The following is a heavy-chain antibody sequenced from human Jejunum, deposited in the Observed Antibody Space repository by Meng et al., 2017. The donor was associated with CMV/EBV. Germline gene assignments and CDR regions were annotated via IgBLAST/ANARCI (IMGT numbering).Heavy chain of an antibody. V-gene: IGHV3-74*01. CDR2: INSDGGTT. D-gene: IGHD3-10*01. CDR3: ARGRGSGSSDY. CDR1: GFTFMRYW. J-gene: IGHJ4*02. Sequence: ADSGFTFMRYWVHWVRQAPGKGVGWVSRINSDGGTTTCADSVEGRFTISRDNAKKTLFLQMDSLRVEDTAVYYCARGRGSGSSDYWGQGTLVTVSS.